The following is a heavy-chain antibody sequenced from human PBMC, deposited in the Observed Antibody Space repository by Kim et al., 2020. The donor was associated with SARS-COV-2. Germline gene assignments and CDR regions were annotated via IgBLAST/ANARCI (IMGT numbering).Heavy chain of an antibody. CDR1: GYTFTGFY. Sequence: ASVKVSCKASGYTFTGFYMHWVRQAPGQGLEWMGRINPNSGGTNYAQKFQGRVTMTRDTSISTAYMELSRLRSDDTAVYYCARAIGIVGATHDYWGQGTLVTVSS. D-gene: IGHD1-26*01. V-gene: IGHV1-2*06. CDR2: INPNSGGT. CDR3: ARAIGIVGATHDY. J-gene: IGHJ4*02.